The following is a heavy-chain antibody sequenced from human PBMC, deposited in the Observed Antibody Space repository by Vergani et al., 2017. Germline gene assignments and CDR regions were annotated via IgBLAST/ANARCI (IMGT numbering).Heavy chain of an antibody. CDR3: ARLPNGGYSYGLGRYYYYGMDV. V-gene: IGHV4-34*01. D-gene: IGHD5-18*01. Sequence: QVQLPQWGAGLLKPSETLSLPCAVYGGLFSGYYWSWIRQPPGKGLEWIGEINHSGSTNYNPSLKSRVTISVDTSKNQFSLKLNSVTAADTAVYYCARLPNGGYSYGLGRYYYYGMDVWGQGTTVTV. CDR1: GGLFSGYY. J-gene: IGHJ6*02. CDR2: INHSGST.